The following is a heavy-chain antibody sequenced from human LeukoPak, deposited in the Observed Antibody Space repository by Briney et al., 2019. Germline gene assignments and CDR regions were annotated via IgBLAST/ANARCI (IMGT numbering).Heavy chain of an antibody. J-gene: IGHJ4*02. V-gene: IGHV3-23*01. CDR3: AKELYGDYRDDY. D-gene: IGHD4-11*01. CDR1: GFTFSSYA. Sequence: GGSLRLSCAASGFTFSSYAMNWVRQAPGKGLEWVSTISGTGGTTYYADSVKGRFTISRDNSKNTLYLQMNSLRAEDTAVYFCAKELYGDYRDDYWGQGTLVTVSS. CDR2: ISGTGGTT.